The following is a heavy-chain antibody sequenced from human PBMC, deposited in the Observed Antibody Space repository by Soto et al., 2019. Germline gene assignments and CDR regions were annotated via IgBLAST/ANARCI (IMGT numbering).Heavy chain of an antibody. J-gene: IGHJ6*02. Sequence: QVQLVQSGAEVKKPGSSVKVSCKASGGTFSSYAISWVRQAPGQGLEWMGGIIPIFGTANYARKFQGRVTITADESTSTAYMELSSLRSEDTAVYYCAREGGGYSYGEAYYYGMDVWGQGTTVTVSS. D-gene: IGHD5-18*01. CDR3: AREGGGYSYGEAYYYGMDV. CDR2: IIPIFGTA. V-gene: IGHV1-69*01. CDR1: GGTFSSYA.